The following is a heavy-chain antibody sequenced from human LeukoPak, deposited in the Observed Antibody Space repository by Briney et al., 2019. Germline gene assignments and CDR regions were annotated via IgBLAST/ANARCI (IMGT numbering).Heavy chain of an antibody. Sequence: GGSLRLSCAASGFTFSSYAMSWVRQAPGKGLEWVSAISGSGGSTYYADSVKGRFTISRDNSKNTLYLQMNSLRAEDTAVYYCAKPDYGERTGGIDYWGQGTLVTVSS. CDR1: GFTFSSYA. CDR3: AKPDYGERTGGIDY. CDR2: ISGSGGST. V-gene: IGHV3-23*01. D-gene: IGHD4-17*01. J-gene: IGHJ4*02.